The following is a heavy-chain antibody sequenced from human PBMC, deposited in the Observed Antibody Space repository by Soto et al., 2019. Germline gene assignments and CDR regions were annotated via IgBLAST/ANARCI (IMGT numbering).Heavy chain of an antibody. D-gene: IGHD3-10*01. J-gene: IGHJ5*02. Sequence: SETLSLGCTVSGGSISSDYGNWIRQPPGKGLEWIGYVYHSWSTKYNPSLKSRVTISVDTSKNQLSLKLSSVTAADTAVYYCARFGTSPNGNWFDPWGQGTLVTVPS. CDR3: ARFGTSPNGNWFDP. CDR2: VYHSWST. CDR1: GGSISSDY. V-gene: IGHV4-59*01.